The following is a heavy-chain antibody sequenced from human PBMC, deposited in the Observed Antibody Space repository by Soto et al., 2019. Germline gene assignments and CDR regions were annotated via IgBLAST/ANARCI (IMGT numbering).Heavy chain of an antibody. J-gene: IGHJ4*02. Sequence: SETLSLTCTVSGGSISSYYWSWIRQPPGKGLEWIGYIYYSGSTNYNPSLKSRVTISVDTSKNQFSLKLSSVTAADTAVYYCGGGDSSSYPLDYGGQGPLVPVSS. CDR1: GGSISSYY. CDR3: GGGDSSSYPLDY. V-gene: IGHV4-59*01. CDR2: IYYSGST. D-gene: IGHD6-6*01.